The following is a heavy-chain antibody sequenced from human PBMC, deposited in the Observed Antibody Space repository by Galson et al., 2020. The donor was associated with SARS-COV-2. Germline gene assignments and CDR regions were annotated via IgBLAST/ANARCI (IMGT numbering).Heavy chain of an antibody. D-gene: IGHD1-7*01. V-gene: IGHV3-21*01. Sequence: GGSLRLSCAASGFTFSSYSMNWVRQAPGKGLEWVSSISSSSSYIYYAASVKGRFTISRDNAKNSLYLQMNSLRAEDTAVYYCARDRGITGTTSGDYGGQGTLVTVSS. CDR3: ARDRGITGTTSGDY. CDR2: ISSSSSYI. J-gene: IGHJ4*02. CDR1: GFTFSSYS.